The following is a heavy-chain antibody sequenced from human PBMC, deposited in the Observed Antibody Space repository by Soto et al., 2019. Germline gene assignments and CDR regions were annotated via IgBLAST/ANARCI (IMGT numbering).Heavy chain of an antibody. CDR2: MNPNSGNT. CDR3: AREVALGGAARDKPYYYYGMDV. Sequence: ASVKGSCKASGYTFTSYDINWVRQDTGQGLEWMGWMNPNSGNTGYAQKFQGRVTMTRNTSISTAYMELSSLRSEDTAVYYCAREVALGGAARDKPYYYYGMDVWGQGTTVTVSS. V-gene: IGHV1-8*01. D-gene: IGHD6-6*01. CDR1: GYTFTSYD. J-gene: IGHJ6*02.